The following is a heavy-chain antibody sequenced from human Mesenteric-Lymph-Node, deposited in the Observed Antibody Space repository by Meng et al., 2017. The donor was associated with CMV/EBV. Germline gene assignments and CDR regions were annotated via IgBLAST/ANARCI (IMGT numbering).Heavy chain of an antibody. D-gene: IGHD3-3*01. CDR2: VNHSGST. CDR3: ARGSAVFGDLRD. Sequence: CAVHGGSFSGSYWSWIRQPPGKGLECIGEVNHSGSTKSNSSLRSRLTMSVDTSKNHFSLKLTSVTAADTAVYYCARGSAVFGDLRDWGQGTLVTVSS. CDR1: GGSFSGSY. J-gene: IGHJ4*02. V-gene: IGHV4-34*01.